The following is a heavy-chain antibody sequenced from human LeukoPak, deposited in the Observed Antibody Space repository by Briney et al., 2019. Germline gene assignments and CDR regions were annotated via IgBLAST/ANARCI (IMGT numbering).Heavy chain of an antibody. CDR2: INHSGST. D-gene: IGHD6-13*01. CDR1: GGSFSSYY. V-gene: IGHV4-34*01. CDR3: ARDWGASSSSWPYYFDY. J-gene: IGHJ4*02. Sequence: SETLSLTCAVYGGSFSSYYWSWIRQPPGKGLEWIGEINHSGSTTYKPSLKSRVTISLDTSKNQFSLKLSSVTAADTAVYYCARDWGASSSSWPYYFDYWGQGTLVTVSS.